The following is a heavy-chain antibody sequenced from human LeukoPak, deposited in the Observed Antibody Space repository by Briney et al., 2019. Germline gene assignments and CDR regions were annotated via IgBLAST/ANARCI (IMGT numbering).Heavy chain of an antibody. CDR1: GFTFDDYA. Sequence: PGRSLRLSCAASGFTFDDYAMHLVRQAPGKGLEWVSGISWNSGSIGYADSVKGRFTISRDNAKNSLYLQMNSLRAEDTALYYCAKGFSGWYYFDYWGQGTLVTVSS. D-gene: IGHD6-19*01. V-gene: IGHV3-9*01. J-gene: IGHJ4*02. CDR2: ISWNSGSI. CDR3: AKGFSGWYYFDY.